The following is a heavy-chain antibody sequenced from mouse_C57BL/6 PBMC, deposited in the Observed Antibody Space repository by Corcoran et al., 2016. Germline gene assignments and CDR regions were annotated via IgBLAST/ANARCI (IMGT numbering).Heavy chain of an antibody. CDR3: AREGVYYYGSLDY. J-gene: IGHJ2*01. CDR1: GYTFTDYY. Sequence: QVQLKKSGAELVRPGASVNLSCKASGYTFTDYYINWVKQRPGQGLEWIARIYPGSGNTYYNEKFKGKATLTAEKSSSTAYMQLSSLTFEDSAVDFCAREGVYYYGSLDYWGQGTTLTVSS. V-gene: IGHV1-76*01. D-gene: IGHD1-1*01. CDR2: IYPGSGNT.